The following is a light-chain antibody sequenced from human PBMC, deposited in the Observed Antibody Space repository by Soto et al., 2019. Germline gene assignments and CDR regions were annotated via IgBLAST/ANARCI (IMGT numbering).Light chain of an antibody. CDR2: HAS. V-gene: IGKV1-5*01. CDR1: QSVSTW. CDR3: QQYNSYSLFT. Sequence: DIQMTQSPSTLSASVGDRVTITCRASQSVSTWLAWYQQKPGKAPKLLIYHASNLETGVPSRFSGSGSGTDFTLTISSLQPDDFATYYCQQYNSYSLFTFGGGTKVDIK. J-gene: IGKJ4*01.